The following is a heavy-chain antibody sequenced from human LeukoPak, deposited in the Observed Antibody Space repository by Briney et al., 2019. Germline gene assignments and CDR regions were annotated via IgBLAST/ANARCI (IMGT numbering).Heavy chain of an antibody. CDR2: IYYSGST. V-gene: IGHV4-59*01. CDR3: ARVGVVERFDY. D-gene: IGHD3-22*01. CDR1: GGSISSYY. Sequence: SETLSLTCTVSGGSISSYYWSWIRQPPGKGLEWIGYIYYSGSTNYNPSLKSRVTISVDTSKNQFSLKLSSVTAADTAVYYCARVGVVERFDYWGQGTLVTVSS. J-gene: IGHJ4*02.